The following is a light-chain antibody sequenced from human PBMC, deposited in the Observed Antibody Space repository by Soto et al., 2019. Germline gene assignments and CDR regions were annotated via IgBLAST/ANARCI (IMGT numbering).Light chain of an antibody. V-gene: IGKV2-29*01. Sequence: VMTQTPLSLSVAPGQPASISCNSSHSLLHSTGETFLFWYQQKPGQAPRILIYDASSRATGIPDRFSGGGSWADFTLTISRLEPEDCPVYYCQQFSSYPLTFGGGTKVE. CDR1: HSLLHSTGETF. CDR3: QQFSSYPLT. CDR2: DAS. J-gene: IGKJ4*01.